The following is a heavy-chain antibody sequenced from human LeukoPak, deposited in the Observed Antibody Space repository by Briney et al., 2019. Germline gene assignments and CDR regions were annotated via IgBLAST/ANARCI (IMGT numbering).Heavy chain of an antibody. J-gene: IGHJ4*02. CDR2: ISSNSRYI. CDR1: GFTFSTYS. D-gene: IGHD6-13*01. CDR3: ARVAEAAAFDS. Sequence: GGSLRLSCAASGFTFSTYSMNWVRQAPGKGLEWVSSISSNSRYIYYADSMRGRFTISRDNAKNSLYLQMNSLNPEDTAVYYCARVAEAAAFDSWGQGTLVTVPS. V-gene: IGHV3-21*06.